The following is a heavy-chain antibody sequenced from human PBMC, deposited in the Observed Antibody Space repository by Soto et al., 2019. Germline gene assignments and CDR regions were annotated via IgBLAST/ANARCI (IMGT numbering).Heavy chain of an antibody. CDR1: GFNFSNYY. V-gene: IGHV3-11*05. Sequence: GGSLRLSCAASGFNFSNYYMGWIRQAPGKGLEWFSYISYSGDYTYYADSVKGRFTISRDNAKNSLYLQMSSLRAEDTAVFFCARVRGSYSVDFWGQGTLVTVSS. J-gene: IGHJ4*02. CDR3: ARVRGSYSVDF. CDR2: ISYSGDYT. D-gene: IGHD1-26*01.